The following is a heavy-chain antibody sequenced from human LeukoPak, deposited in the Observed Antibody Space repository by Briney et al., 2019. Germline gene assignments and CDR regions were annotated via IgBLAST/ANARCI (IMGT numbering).Heavy chain of an antibody. CDR1: GGTFSSYA. CDR2: IIPIFGTA. Sequence: SVQVSCKASGGTFSSYAISWVRQAPGQGLEWMGGIIPIFGTANYAQKFQGRVTITTDESTSTAYMELSSLRSEDTAVYYCATSQSVVRDAFDIWGQGTMVTVSS. D-gene: IGHD3-22*01. V-gene: IGHV1-69*05. J-gene: IGHJ3*02. CDR3: ATSQSVVRDAFDI.